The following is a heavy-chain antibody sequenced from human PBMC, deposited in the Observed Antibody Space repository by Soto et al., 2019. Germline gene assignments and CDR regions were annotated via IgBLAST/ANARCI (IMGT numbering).Heavy chain of an antibody. D-gene: IGHD3-3*01. V-gene: IGHV3-30-3*01. Sequence: PGGSLRLSCAASGFTFSSYAMHWVRQAPGKGLEGVAVISYDGSNKYYADSVKGRFTISRDNSKNTLYLQMNSPRAEDTAVYYCARQYYDFWSGYYTGGFDYWGQGTLVTVSS. CDR1: GFTFSSYA. CDR3: ARQYYDFWSGYYTGGFDY. CDR2: ISYDGSNK. J-gene: IGHJ4*02.